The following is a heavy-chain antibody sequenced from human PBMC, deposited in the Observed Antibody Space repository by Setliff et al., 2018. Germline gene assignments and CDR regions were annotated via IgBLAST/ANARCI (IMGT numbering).Heavy chain of an antibody. CDR1: GGSFSGYY. CDR2: INHSGST. CDR3: ARTPDGFLGDGYNLNTLGYFDS. V-gene: IGHV4-34*01. J-gene: IGHJ4*02. Sequence: PSETLSLTCAVYGGSFSGYYWSWIRQPPGKGLEWIGEINHSGSTNYNPSLKSRVTIPVDTSKNQFSLKLSSVTAADTAVYYCARTPDGFLGDGYNLNTLGYFDSWGQGTLVTVSS. D-gene: IGHD3-3*01.